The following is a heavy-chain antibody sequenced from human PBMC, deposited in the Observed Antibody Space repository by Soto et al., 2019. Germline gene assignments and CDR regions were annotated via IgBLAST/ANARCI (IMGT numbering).Heavy chain of an antibody. CDR3: ARDLSYSSSTSAWFDP. D-gene: IGHD6-6*01. J-gene: IGHJ5*02. Sequence: ASVKVSCKASGYTFTGYYMHWVRQAPGQGLEWMGWINPNSGGTNYAQKFQGWVTMTRDTSISTAYMELSRLRSDDTAVYYCARDLSYSSSTSAWFDPWGQGTLVTLSS. CDR2: INPNSGGT. CDR1: GYTFTGYY. V-gene: IGHV1-2*04.